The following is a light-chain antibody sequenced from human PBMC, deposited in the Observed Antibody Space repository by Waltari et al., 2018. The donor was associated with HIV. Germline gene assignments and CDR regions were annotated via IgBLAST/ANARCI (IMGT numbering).Light chain of an antibody. V-gene: IGLV6-57*01. J-gene: IGLJ3*02. CDR2: EDN. CDR1: SGSIASNF. Sequence: FMLAQPHSVSGSPGKTVTMSCTRSSGSIASNFVKWYRQRPGSYPTIVIYEDNQRPSGVPDRFSGAIDSSSNSASLTISGLKTEDEADYYCQSYDSSNQWVFGGGTKLTVL. CDR3: QSYDSSNQWV.